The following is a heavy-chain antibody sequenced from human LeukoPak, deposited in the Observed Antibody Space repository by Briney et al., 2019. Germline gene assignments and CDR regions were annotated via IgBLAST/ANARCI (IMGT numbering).Heavy chain of an antibody. CDR1: GFTFSSYE. CDR2: ISSSGSTI. J-gene: IGHJ4*02. D-gene: IGHD3-3*01. CDR3: ARWRSGPFDY. Sequence: GGSLRLSCAASGFTFSSYEMNWARQAPGKGLEWVSYISSSGSTIYYADSVKGRFTISRDNAKNSLYLQMNSLRAEDTAVYYCARWRSGPFDYWGQGTLVTVSS. V-gene: IGHV3-48*03.